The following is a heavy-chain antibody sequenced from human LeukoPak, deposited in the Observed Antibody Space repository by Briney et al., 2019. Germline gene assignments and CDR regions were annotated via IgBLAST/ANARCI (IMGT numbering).Heavy chain of an antibody. CDR1: GNTLTDLS. D-gene: IGHD3-22*01. CDR3: AKGPGSMIVVIIDY. Sequence: ASVKVSCKVSGNTLTDLSIHWVRQAPEKGLDWMGGFDPEDAEVIYAEKFQDRVTMTEDPSTDTAYLELSSLRSEDTAVYYCAKGPGSMIVVIIDYWGQGTLVTVSS. CDR2: FDPEDAEV. J-gene: IGHJ4*02. V-gene: IGHV1-24*01.